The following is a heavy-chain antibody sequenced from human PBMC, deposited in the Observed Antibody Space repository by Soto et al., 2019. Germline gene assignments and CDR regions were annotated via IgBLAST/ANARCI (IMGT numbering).Heavy chain of an antibody. V-gene: IGHV6-1*01. J-gene: IGHJ6*04. D-gene: IGHD2-8*01. Sequence: SQTISLTCAISGHSGCSNTVAWNWITHSPSRGLEWLGRTYYRSKWSHDPPVAVKSRITINPYAPKNQFSLPLNSVTPEDTGVFYCARDGVAPGGMDFRSKGTS. CDR1: GHSGCSNTVA. CDR2: TYYRSKWSH. CDR3: ARDGVAPGGMDF.